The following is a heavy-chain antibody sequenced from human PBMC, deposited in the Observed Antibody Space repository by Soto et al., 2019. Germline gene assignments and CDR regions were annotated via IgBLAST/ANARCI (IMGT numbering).Heavy chain of an antibody. CDR2: ISYDGSNK. CDR1: GFTFSSYA. J-gene: IGHJ4*02. V-gene: IGHV3-30-3*01. Sequence: QVQLVESGGGVVQPGRSLRLSCAASGFTFSSYAMHWVRQAPGKGLEWVAVISYDGSNKYYADSVKGRFTISRDNSKNTLYMQRNSLRAEDTAVYYCARDGGSYYFDYWVQGTLVTVFS. D-gene: IGHD1-26*01. CDR3: ARDGGSYYFDY.